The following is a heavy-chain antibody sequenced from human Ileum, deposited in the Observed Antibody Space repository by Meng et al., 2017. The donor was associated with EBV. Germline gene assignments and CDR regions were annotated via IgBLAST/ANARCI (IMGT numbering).Heavy chain of an antibody. J-gene: IGHJ4*02. D-gene: IGHD1-7*01. CDR2: VYHRGDT. CDR1: GDSISSDIW. Sequence: VQVQESGPGLVKPSGTLSLTCTVSGDSISSDIWWSWVRQPPGKGLEWIGEVYHRGDTNYNPSLKSRVDISVDKSKNQFYLSLFSVTAADTAVYYCGRDQGRELINHWGQGTLVTVSS. CDR3: GRDQGRELINH. V-gene: IGHV4-4*02.